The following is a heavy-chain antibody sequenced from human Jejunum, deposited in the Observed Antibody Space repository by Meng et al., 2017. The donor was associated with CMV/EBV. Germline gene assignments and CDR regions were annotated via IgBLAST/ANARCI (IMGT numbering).Heavy chain of an antibody. J-gene: IGHJ3*01. D-gene: IGHD3-22*01. CDR1: YR. V-gene: IGHV3-21*01. Sequence: YRLAWIRQAPGKGLEWVSCISNSGRKTYYADSLKGRFTIFRDNAKNSLYLQINSLRAEDTAVYYCARVATHYYDILGAFDFWGQGTMVTVSS. CDR3: ARVATHYYDILGAFDF. CDR2: ISNSGRKT.